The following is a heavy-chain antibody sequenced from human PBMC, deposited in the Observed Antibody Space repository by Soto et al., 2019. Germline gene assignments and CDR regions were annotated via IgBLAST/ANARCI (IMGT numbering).Heavy chain of an antibody. CDR2: INNDGSRT. V-gene: IGHV3-74*01. Sequence: GSLRLSCEGSGFTFSSYWMHWVRQDPGKGLVWVSCINNDGSRTRYADSVKDRFTISRDNAKNTLYLQMNSLRAEDTAVYFCARDVPLQSFDYWGPGTLVTVSS. CDR3: ARDVPLQSFDY. CDR1: GFTFSSYW. J-gene: IGHJ4*02.